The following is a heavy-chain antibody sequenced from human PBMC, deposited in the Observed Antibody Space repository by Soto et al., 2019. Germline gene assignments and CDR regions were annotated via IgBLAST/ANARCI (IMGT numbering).Heavy chain of an antibody. J-gene: IGHJ6*02. CDR1: GGSVSSGSNY. V-gene: IGHV4-61*01. Sequence: SETLSLTCTVSGGSVSSGSNYWSWIRQPPGKGLEWIGYIDYSGSSNYNPSLKSRVTMSMDRANDHFSLNLTSVTAADTAVYFCARGHYYYGMDVWGQGITVTVSS. CDR2: IDYSGSS. CDR3: ARGHYYYGMDV.